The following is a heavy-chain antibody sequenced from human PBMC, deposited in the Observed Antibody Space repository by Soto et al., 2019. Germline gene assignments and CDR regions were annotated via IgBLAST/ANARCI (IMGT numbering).Heavy chain of an antibody. CDR2: ISYDGTSK. J-gene: IGHJ5*02. CDR1: GFTFSRYD. CDR3: VKDNRAGGIAVAAFSS. Sequence: PGGSLRLSCAASGFTFSRYDLHWVRQAPGKGLEWVARISYDGTSKYYADSVKGRFTISRDNSKRTLFLQLNSLRAEDTAVYYCVKDNRAGGIAVAAFSSWGQGT. D-gene: IGHD6-19*01. V-gene: IGHV3-30*18.